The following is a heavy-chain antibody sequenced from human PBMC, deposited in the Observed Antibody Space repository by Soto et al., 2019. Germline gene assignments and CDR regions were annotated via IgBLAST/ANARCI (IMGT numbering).Heavy chain of an antibody. D-gene: IGHD2-15*01. V-gene: IGHV1-69*01. CDR1: GGTFSSYA. CDR2: IIPIFGTA. J-gene: IGHJ6*02. CDR3: ARDRPALLLTYYGMDV. Sequence: QVQLVQSGAEVKKPGSSVKVSCKASGGTFSSYAISWVRQAPGQGLEWMGGIIPIFGTANYAQKFQGRVTITADESTSTAYMELSSMRSEDTAVYYCARDRPALLLTYYGMDVWGQGTTVTVSS.